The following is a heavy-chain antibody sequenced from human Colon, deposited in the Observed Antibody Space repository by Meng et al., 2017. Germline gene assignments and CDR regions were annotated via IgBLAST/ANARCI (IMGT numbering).Heavy chain of an antibody. V-gene: IGHV4-61*08. CDR1: GGSVTITGYY. Sequence: GQAPGSGPGRVGPSETLSLTCHFSGGSVTITGYYWSWIRQSPGKGLEWIGYIYYTGTTNYNPSLKSRVTISVDTSKNQFSLKLSSVTPADTAVYFCARDNLLTSGSRFCFDYWGQGALVTVSS. D-gene: IGHD6-19*01. CDR3: ARDNLLTSGSRFCFDY. CDR2: IYYTGTT. J-gene: IGHJ4*02.